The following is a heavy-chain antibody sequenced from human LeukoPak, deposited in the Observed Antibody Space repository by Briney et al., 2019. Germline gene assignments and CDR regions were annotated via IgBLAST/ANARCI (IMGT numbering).Heavy chain of an antibody. V-gene: IGHV4-59*01. CDR3: AREERRCSGGGCYSGLPNWFDP. J-gene: IGHJ5*02. CDR2: IFHSGTT. Sequence: PSETLSLTCTVSGGSISTYYWSWIRQPPGKGLEWIGFIFHSGTTNYNPSLKSRVTISVDTSKNQFSLKLSSMTAADTAVYYCAREERRCSGGGCYSGLPNWFDPWGQGTLVTVSS. D-gene: IGHD2-15*01. CDR1: GGSISTYY.